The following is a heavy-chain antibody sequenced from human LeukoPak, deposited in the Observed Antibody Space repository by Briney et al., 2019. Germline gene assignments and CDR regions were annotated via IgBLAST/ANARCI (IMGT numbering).Heavy chain of an antibody. Sequence: GGSLRLSCAASGFTFSIYYMNWVRQAPGKGLEWVASIKQDGSEKFYVDSVKGRFTISRDNGNNSVYLQMNSLRVDDTAVYYCARDLRQIRMGVWGQGTTVTVSS. CDR1: GFTFSIYY. J-gene: IGHJ6*02. CDR2: IKQDGSEK. CDR3: ARDLRQIRMGV. V-gene: IGHV3-7*03.